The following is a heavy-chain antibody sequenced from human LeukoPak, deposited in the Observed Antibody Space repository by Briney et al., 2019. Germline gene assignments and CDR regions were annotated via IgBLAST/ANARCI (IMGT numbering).Heavy chain of an antibody. CDR3: TTGEAGFSRYEY. J-gene: IGHJ4*02. V-gene: IGHV1-18*01. CDR2: SSLANGNT. D-gene: IGHD6-19*01. Sequence: GASVKVSCKISGNTLHTPAITWVRPAPGEGLEWMGWSSLANGNTNYAQKLQGRVTMTIDISTSTAYVELRSLRSDDTAIYYCTTGEAGFSRYEYWGQGTVVTVSS. CDR1: GNTLHTPA.